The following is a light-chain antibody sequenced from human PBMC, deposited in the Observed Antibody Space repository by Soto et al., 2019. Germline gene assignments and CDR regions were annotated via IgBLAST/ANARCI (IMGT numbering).Light chain of an antibody. CDR1: QSVSSF. CDR2: GAS. J-gene: IGKJ1*01. V-gene: IGKV3-11*01. CDR3: QQRSNWPPWT. Sequence: DIVLTQSPATLSLSPGERATLTCRASQSVSSFLAWYQQKPVQAPRLLIYGASIRATGIPARFSGSGSGTDFTLTISSLEPEDFAVYYCQQRSNWPPWTFGQGTKVDIK.